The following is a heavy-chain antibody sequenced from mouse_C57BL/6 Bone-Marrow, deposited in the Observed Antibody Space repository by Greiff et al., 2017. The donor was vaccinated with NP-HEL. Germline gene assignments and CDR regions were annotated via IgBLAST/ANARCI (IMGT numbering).Heavy chain of an antibody. D-gene: IGHD1-1*01. CDR2: LDPENGDT. CDR3: TTGSSGPSAMGY. Sequence: EVQLQQSGAELVRPGASVKLSCTVSGFNIKDDYMHWVKQRPEQGLEWIGWLDPENGDTEYDSKFQGKATITADTSSNTAYLPLSSLTSEDTAVYYCTTGSSGPSAMGYWGQGTSVTVSS. CDR1: GFNIKDDY. J-gene: IGHJ4*01. V-gene: IGHV14-4*01.